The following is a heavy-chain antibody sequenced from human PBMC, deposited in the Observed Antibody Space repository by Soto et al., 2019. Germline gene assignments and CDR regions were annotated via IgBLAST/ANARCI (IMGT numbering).Heavy chain of an antibody. CDR3: ARGGPVSVSPAWQLLGYFDY. J-gene: IGHJ4*02. CDR1: GGSISRGAYF. V-gene: IGHV4-31*03. CDR2: ISYTGAT. D-gene: IGHD2-15*01. Sequence: SETLSLTCRVSGGSISRGAYFWTWIRQFPGKGLEWIAYISYTGATYYNPSLKSRVTILADTSKNQFSLKLNSVTSTDTAVYYCARGGPVSVSPAWQLLGYFDYWGQGTLVTVSS.